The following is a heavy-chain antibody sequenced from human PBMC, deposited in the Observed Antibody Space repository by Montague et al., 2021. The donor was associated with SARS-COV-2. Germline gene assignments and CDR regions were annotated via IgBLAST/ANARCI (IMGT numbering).Heavy chain of an antibody. Sequence: SETLSLTCTVSGGSISSYYWCWIRQHPGKGLEWIGYIYYSGSTNYNPSLKGRVTISLDTSKNQFSLMLNSVTAADMAVYYCATGGYGPDAFDIWGQGTMVTVSS. CDR2: IYYSGST. CDR3: ATGGYGPDAFDI. V-gene: IGHV4-59*01. CDR1: GGSISSYY. D-gene: IGHD5-18*01. J-gene: IGHJ3*02.